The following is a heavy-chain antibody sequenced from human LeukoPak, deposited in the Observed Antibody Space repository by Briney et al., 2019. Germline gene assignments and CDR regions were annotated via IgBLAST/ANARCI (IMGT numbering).Heavy chain of an antibody. CDR3: ASVYSGYDLVQLDY. CDR2: INPSSGGT. CDR1: GYTFTDYY. J-gene: IGHJ4*02. D-gene: IGHD5-12*01. Sequence: ASVKVSCKASGYTFTDYYIHWVRQAPGQGLEWMGWINPSSGGTNYAQKFQGRVTVTRVTSINTAYMELTRLTSDDTAVYYCASVYSGYDLVQLDYWGQGTLVTVSS. V-gene: IGHV1-2*02.